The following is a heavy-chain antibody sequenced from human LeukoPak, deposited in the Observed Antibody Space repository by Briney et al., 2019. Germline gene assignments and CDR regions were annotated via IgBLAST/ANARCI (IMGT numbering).Heavy chain of an antibody. CDR3: ARQREPRITMVRGVIHFDY. V-gene: IGHV4-4*07. D-gene: IGHD3-10*01. Sequence: SETLSLTCTVSGGSISNYYWNWIRQPAGKGLEWIGRLYTSGTTNYNPSLKSRVTMSVDTSENQFSLKLSSVTAADTAMYYRARQREPRITMVRGVIHFDYWGQGILVTVSS. J-gene: IGHJ4*02. CDR1: GGSISNYY. CDR2: LYTSGTT.